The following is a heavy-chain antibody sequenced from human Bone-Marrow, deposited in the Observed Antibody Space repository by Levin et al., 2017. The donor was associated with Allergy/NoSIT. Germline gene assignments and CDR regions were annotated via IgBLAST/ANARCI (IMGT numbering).Heavy chain of an antibody. CDR3: TTRKY. V-gene: IGHV3-66*01. CDR2: IYSGGNT. CDR1: EFTVNNTY. J-gene: IGHJ4*02. Sequence: LSLTCAASEFTVNNTYMTWVRQAPGKGLEWVSVIYSGGNTFYTDSVKGRFTISRDNSKNTLYLQMNSLRAEDTAIYYCTTRKYWGQGTLVTVSS.